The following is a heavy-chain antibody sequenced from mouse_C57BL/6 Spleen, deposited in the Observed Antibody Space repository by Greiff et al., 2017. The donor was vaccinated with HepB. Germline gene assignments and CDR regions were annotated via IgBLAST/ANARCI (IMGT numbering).Heavy chain of an antibody. CDR2: IYPGSGST. V-gene: IGHV1-55*01. D-gene: IGHD1-1*01. Sequence: QVQLQQPGAELVKPGASVKMSCKASGYTFTSYWITWVKQRPGQGLEWIGDIYPGSGSTNYNEKFKSKATLTVDTSSSTAYMQLSSLTSEDSAVYYCARGYHYYGSSLYAMDYWGQGTSVTVSS. CDR1: GYTFTSYW. J-gene: IGHJ4*01. CDR3: ARGYHYYGSSLYAMDY.